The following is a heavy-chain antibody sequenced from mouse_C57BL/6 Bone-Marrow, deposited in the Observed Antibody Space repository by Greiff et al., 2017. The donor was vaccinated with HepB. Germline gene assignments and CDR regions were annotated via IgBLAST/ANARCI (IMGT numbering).Heavy chain of an antibody. CDR1: GYTFNNYW. CDR3: ASSLHHDSSSVYFHH. Sequence: QVQLKQSGAGLVRPGTSVRMSWKASGYTFNNYWMGWAKQRTGHGLEWIGDIYPGGGYTNYNEKFKGKATLTADKSSSTAYMQFSSLTSEDSAIYYCASSLHHDSSSVYFHHCCQRTTLTVSS. D-gene: IGHD1-1*01. CDR2: IYPGGGYT. V-gene: IGHV1-63*01. J-gene: IGHJ2*01.